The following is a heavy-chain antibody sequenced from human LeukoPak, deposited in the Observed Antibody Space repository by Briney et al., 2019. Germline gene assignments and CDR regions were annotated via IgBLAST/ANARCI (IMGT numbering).Heavy chain of an antibody. D-gene: IGHD3-3*01. J-gene: IGHJ4*02. CDR2: TSGYNGDT. Sequence: ASVKVSCKASGYSLSTFGINWVRQAPGKGLEWLGWTSGYNGDTSYAQKVQGRVTMSTDTSASTAYMELRSLTSDDTAVYYCARAEPYDFWSGWETPPGYFDYWGQGTLVTVSS. CDR3: ARAEPYDFWSGWETPPGYFDY. V-gene: IGHV1-18*01. CDR1: GYSLSTFG.